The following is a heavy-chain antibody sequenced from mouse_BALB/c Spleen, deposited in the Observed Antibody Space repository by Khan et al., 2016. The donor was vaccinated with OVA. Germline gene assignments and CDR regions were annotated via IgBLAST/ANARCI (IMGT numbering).Heavy chain of an antibody. J-gene: IGHJ3*01. CDR2: ISSAGTYT. Sequence: EVELVESGGDLVKTGGSRKLSCAASGFTFSTFVMSWVRQTPEKRLEWVATISSAGTYTYYLDSVKGRFTISRDNAKNTLYLQMTSLRSEDTAVYYCANGNYGWFGYWGQGTLVTVSA. V-gene: IGHV5-9-1*01. CDR3: ANGNYGWFGY. CDR1: GFTFSTFV. D-gene: IGHD1-1*02.